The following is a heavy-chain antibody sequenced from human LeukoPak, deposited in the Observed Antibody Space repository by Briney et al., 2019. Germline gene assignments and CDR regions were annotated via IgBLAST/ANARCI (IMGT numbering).Heavy chain of an antibody. Sequence: GGSLRLSCSASGFTFSSYAKHWVRQAPGKGLEYVSAISSNGGSTYYADSVKGRFTISRDNSKNTLYLQMSSLRAEDTAVYYCVKVPLHYYDSSGYPDGGDYWGQGTLVTVSS. CDR3: VKVPLHYYDSSGYPDGGDY. CDR1: GFTFSSYA. D-gene: IGHD3-22*01. CDR2: ISSNGGST. J-gene: IGHJ4*02. V-gene: IGHV3-64D*06.